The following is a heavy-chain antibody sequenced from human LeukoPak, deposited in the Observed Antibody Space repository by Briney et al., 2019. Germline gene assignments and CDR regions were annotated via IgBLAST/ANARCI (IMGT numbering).Heavy chain of an antibody. V-gene: IGHV4-38-2*02. CDR1: GYSISSGFY. CDR2: IYHSGSP. CDR3: ARGRPYSDY. J-gene: IGHJ4*02. Sequence: PSETLSLTCTVSGYSISSGFYWGWTRQPPGKGLDWIGTIYHSGSPYYNPSLKSRVTISLDTSKNQFSLKLSSVTAADTAVYYCARGRPYSDYWGQGTLVTVSS.